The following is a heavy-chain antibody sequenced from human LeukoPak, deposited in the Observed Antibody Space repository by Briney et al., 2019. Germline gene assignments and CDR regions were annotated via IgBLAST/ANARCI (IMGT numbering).Heavy chain of an antibody. CDR3: ARDHSVGDIAWWFDP. D-gene: IGHD3-10*01. J-gene: IGHJ5*02. CDR1: GYTFTNNW. CDR2: INPIGTST. Sequence: ASVKVSCKTSGYTFTNNWMHWVRQAPGQGLEWVGVINPIGTSTLYAQNFQGRVTLTRDMSTTTDYMELRSLTSEDTAVYYCARDHSVGDIAWWFDPWGQGTLVSVSS. V-gene: IGHV1-46*01.